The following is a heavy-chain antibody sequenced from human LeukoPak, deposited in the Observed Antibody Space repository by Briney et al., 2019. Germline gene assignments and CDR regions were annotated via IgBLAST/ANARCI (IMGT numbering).Heavy chain of an antibody. CDR1: GYTFTSYA. CDR2: ISTNTGNP. Sequence: GASVKVSCKSSGYTFTSYAMNWVRWAPGQGLEWMGWISTNTGNPTYAQGFTGRFVFSLDTSVSTTYLQISSLKAEDTAVYYCARAYQRLGGLSLPDYWGQGTLVTVSS. CDR3: ARAYQRLGGLSLPDY. V-gene: IGHV7-4-1*02. J-gene: IGHJ4*02. D-gene: IGHD3-16*02.